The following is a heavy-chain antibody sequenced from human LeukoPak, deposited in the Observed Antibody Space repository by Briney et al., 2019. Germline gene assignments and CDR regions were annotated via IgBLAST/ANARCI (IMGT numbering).Heavy chain of an antibody. CDR3: AKDTGPSGNSLRVDS. D-gene: IGHD4-23*01. CDR1: GFNFDDYA. J-gene: IGHJ4*02. CDR2: IGWNSGTI. Sequence: PGRSLRLSCAASGFNFDDYAMHWVRQAPGKGLEWVSGIGWNSGTIGYADSVKGRFTISRDNAKKSLYLQINTLRPEDTTFYYCAKDTGPSGNSLRVDSWGQGSLVTVSS. V-gene: IGHV3-9*01.